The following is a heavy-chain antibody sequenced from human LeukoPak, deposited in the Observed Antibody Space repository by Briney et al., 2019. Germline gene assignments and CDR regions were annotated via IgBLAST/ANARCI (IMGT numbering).Heavy chain of an antibody. J-gene: IGHJ4*02. Sequence: PGGSLRLSCAASGFTFSRYGMSWVRQAPGKGLEWVSAISGSGGSTYYADSVKGRFTISRDKSKNTLYLQMNSLKTEDTAVYYCTRLYCGGGYCYYFDYWGQGTLVTVSS. CDR1: GFTFSRYG. CDR2: ISGSGGST. D-gene: IGHD2-21*01. V-gene: IGHV3-23*01. CDR3: TRLYCGGGYCYYFDY.